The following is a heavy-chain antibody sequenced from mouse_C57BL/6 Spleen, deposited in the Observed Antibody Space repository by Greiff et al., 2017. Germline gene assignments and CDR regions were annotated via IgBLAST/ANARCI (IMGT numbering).Heavy chain of an antibody. V-gene: IGHV1-54*01. CDR2: INPGSGGT. Sequence: VQLQQSGAELVRPGTSVKVSCKASGYAFTNYLIEWVKQRPGQGLEWIGVINPGSGGTNYNEKFKGKETLTADKSSSTAYMQLSSLTSEDSAVYFCARGYYGNYDAMDYWGQGTSVTVSS. D-gene: IGHD2-1*01. J-gene: IGHJ4*01. CDR1: GYAFTNYL. CDR3: ARGYYGNYDAMDY.